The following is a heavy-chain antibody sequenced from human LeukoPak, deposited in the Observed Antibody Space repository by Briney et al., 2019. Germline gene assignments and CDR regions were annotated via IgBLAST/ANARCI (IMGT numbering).Heavy chain of an antibody. CDR2: IKSKTDGGTT. CDR1: GFTVSSNY. CDR3: TTADYYGSGSFLRYYYGMDV. V-gene: IGHV3-15*01. Sequence: PGGSLRLSCAASGFTVSSNYMSWVRQAPGKGLEWVGRIKSKTDGGTTDYAAPVKGRFTISRDDSKNTLYLQMNSLKTEDTAVYYCTTADYYGSGSFLRYYYGMDVWGQGTTVTVSS. J-gene: IGHJ6*02. D-gene: IGHD3-10*01.